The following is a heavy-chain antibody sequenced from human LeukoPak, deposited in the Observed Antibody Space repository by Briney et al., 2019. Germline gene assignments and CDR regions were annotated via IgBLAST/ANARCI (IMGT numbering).Heavy chain of an antibody. J-gene: IGHJ4*02. CDR3: ASGQDYSFDY. CDR2: ISSSGSTI. CDR1: GFTFSSYD. Sequence: PGGSLRLSCAASGFTFSSYDMNWVRQAPGKGLEWVSYISSSGSTIYYAGSVKGRFTISRGNAKNSLYLQMNSLRAEDTAVYYCASGQDYSFDYWGQGTLVTVSS. D-gene: IGHD3-10*01. V-gene: IGHV3-48*03.